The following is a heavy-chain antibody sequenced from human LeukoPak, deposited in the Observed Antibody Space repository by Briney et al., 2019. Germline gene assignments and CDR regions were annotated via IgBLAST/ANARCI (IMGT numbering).Heavy chain of an antibody. CDR1: GYTFTSYV. CDR3: ARRIAAAGSAPGEDAFDI. V-gene: IGHV1-8*01. J-gene: IGHJ3*02. D-gene: IGHD6-13*01. Sequence: ASVKVSCKASGYTFTSYVINWVRQATGQGLEWMGWMNPNSGNTGYAQKFQGRVTMTRNTSISTAYMELSSLRSEDTAVYYCARRIAAAGSAPGEDAFDIWGQGTMVTVSS. CDR2: MNPNSGNT.